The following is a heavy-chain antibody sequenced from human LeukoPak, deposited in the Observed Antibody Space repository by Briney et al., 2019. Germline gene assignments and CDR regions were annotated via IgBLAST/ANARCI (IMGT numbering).Heavy chain of an antibody. J-gene: IGHJ5*02. D-gene: IGHD4/OR15-4a*01. CDR3: ARMSGAISP. Sequence: GRSLRLSCAASGFTFSTYNMHWVRQASGKGLEWVAIISYDGSNKYYADSVKGRFTISRDNSKNTLYLQMNSLRAEDTAVYFCARMSGAISPWGQGTLVTVSS. CDR2: ISYDGSNK. V-gene: IGHV3-30*04. CDR1: GFTFSTYN.